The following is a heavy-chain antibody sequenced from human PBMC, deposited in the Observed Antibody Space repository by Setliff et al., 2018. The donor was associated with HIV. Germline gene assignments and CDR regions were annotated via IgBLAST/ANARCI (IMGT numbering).Heavy chain of an antibody. CDR3: ARDLGSPTSHNNYFDY. Sequence: PGGSLRLSCAASGFTFSSYSMNWVRQAPGKGLEWVSSISSSSSYIYYADSVKGRFTISRDNAKNSRYLQMNSLRAEDTAVYYCARDLGSPTSHNNYFDYWGQGTLVTVSS. CDR1: GFTFSSYS. CDR2: ISSSSSYI. D-gene: IGHD2-2*01. V-gene: IGHV3-21*01. J-gene: IGHJ4*02.